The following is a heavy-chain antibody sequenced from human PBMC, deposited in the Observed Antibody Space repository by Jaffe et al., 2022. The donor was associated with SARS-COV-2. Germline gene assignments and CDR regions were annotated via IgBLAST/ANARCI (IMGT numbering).Heavy chain of an antibody. CDR3: ARGEAPVAAYYYYGMDV. D-gene: IGHD6-19*01. CDR2: TYYRSKWYN. Sequence: QVHLQQSGPGLVKASQTLSLTCAISGDSVSSNSAAWNWIRQSPSRGLEWLGRTYYRSKWYNDYAVSVKSRITINPDTSKNQFSLQLNSVTPEDTAVYYCARGEAPVAAYYYYGMDVWGQGTTVTVSS. CDR1: GDSVSSNSAA. J-gene: IGHJ6*02. V-gene: IGHV6-1*01.